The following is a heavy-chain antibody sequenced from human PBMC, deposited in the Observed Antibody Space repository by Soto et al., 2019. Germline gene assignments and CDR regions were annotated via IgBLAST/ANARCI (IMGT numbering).Heavy chain of an antibody. CDR2: IYHSGTT. Sequence: SETLSLTCTVSGDSITCSCWSWIRQPPGKTLEWIGYIYHSGTTTYNPSLKSRVSISVDTSKNQFSLRLTSVIAADTAVYYCARDMPYAAGSLAGCDYWGQGILVTVSS. J-gene: IGHJ4*02. V-gene: IGHV4-59*01. CDR1: GDSITCSC. CDR3: ARDMPYAAGSLAGCDY. D-gene: IGHD1-26*01.